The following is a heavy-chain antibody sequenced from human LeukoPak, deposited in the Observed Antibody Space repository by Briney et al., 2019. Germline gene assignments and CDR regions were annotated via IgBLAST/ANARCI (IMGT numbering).Heavy chain of an antibody. J-gene: IGHJ4*02. CDR1: GFTFSSYG. Sequence: GGSLRLSCAASGFTFSSYGMHWVRQAPGKGLEWVAVISYDGSNKYYADSVKGRFTISRDNSKNTLYLQMNSLRAEDTAVYYCAKDRYSSGWYPHFDYWGQGTLVTVSS. V-gene: IGHV3-30*18. CDR2: ISYDGSNK. D-gene: IGHD6-19*01. CDR3: AKDRYSSGWYPHFDY.